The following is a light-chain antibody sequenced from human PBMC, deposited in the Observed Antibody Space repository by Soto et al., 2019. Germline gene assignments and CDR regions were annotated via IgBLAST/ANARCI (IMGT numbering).Light chain of an antibody. V-gene: IGKV3-11*01. CDR3: QQRSKWPVT. J-gene: IGKJ4*01. CDR1: QSVSEF. CDR2: DAS. Sequence: EVVLTQSPATLSLSPGERATLSCRASQSVSEFLAWYQQKPGQAPRPLIYDASNRATGIPARFSGSGSGTDFTLTISSLEAEDFALYYCQQRSKWPVTFGGGTKVDIK.